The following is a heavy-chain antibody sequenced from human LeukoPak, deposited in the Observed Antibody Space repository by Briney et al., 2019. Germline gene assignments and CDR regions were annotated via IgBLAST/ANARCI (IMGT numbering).Heavy chain of an antibody. Sequence: ASVKVSCKASGYTFTSYGISWVRQAPGQGLEWMGWISAYNGNTNYAQKLQGRVTMTTDTSTSTAYMELRSLRSDDTAVYYCARGPPTYCSSTSCYPRPYYYYYMDVWGKGTTVTVSS. J-gene: IGHJ6*03. CDR1: GYTFTSYG. V-gene: IGHV1-18*01. D-gene: IGHD2-2*01. CDR3: ARGPPTYCSSTSCYPRPYYYYYMDV. CDR2: ISAYNGNT.